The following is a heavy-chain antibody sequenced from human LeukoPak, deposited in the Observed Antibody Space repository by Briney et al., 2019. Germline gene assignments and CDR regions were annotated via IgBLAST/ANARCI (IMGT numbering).Heavy chain of an antibody. Sequence: PGGSLRLSCAASGFTFSSYGMPWVRRAPGKGLEWVAVIWYDGSNKYYADSVKGRFTISRDNSKNTLYLQMNSLRAEDTAVYYCARAYSGSYRYDYWGQGTLVTVSS. J-gene: IGHJ4*02. CDR2: IWYDGSNK. V-gene: IGHV3-33*01. CDR1: GFTFSSYG. D-gene: IGHD1-26*01. CDR3: ARAYSGSYRYDY.